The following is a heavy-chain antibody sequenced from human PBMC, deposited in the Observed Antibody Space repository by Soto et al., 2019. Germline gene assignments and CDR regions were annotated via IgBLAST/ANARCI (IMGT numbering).Heavy chain of an antibody. V-gene: IGHV4-34*01. CDR3: ARVERGTATTVVDAFDI. J-gene: IGHJ3*02. D-gene: IGHD1-1*01. Sequence: QVQLQQWGAGLLKPSETLSLTCAVYGGFVSSCNYYWSWIRQPPGKGLEWIGEMSHSGGTHFNPSLKGRVTISVDTSKNQFSLKMSSVTAADTALYYCARVERGTATTVVDAFDIWGPGTMVTVSS. CDR2: MSHSGGT. CDR1: GGFVSSCNYY.